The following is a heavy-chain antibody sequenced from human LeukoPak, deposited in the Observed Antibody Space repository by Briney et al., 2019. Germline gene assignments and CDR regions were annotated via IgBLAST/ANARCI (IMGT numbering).Heavy chain of an antibody. J-gene: IGHJ3*02. CDR1: GASFSGYY. CDR2: INHSRDI. CDR3: ASLDYDFWSGYYIDAFDI. Sequence: PSETLSLTCAVYGASFSGYYWSWVRQPPGKGLEWIGEINHSRDITYNPSLKSRVIMSVDTSKNQFSLELSSVTAADTAVYYCASLDYDFWSGYYIDAFDIWGQGTIVTVSS. V-gene: IGHV4-34*01. D-gene: IGHD3-3*01.